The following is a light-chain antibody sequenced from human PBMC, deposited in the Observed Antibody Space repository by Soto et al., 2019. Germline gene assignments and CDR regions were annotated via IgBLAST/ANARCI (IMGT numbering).Light chain of an antibody. Sequence: QSVLTQPASVSGSPGQSITISCTGTSSDVGGYNYVSWYQHHPGKVPKLMIFQVTKRPSGVSDRFYGSKSGNTASLTISGLQAEDEGDYYCNSYTSSSLYVFGTGTKVTVL. CDR2: QVT. V-gene: IGLV2-14*01. CDR1: SSDVGGYNY. J-gene: IGLJ1*01. CDR3: NSYTSSSLYV.